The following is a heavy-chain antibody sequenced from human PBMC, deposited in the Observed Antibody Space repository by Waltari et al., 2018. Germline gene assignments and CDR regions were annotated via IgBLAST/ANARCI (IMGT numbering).Heavy chain of an antibody. CDR2: TAHRGVT. J-gene: IGHJ4*02. V-gene: IGHV4-34*02. CDR1: GVTLTGYY. Sequence: QVQLKQWGTGLLRPSETLSLKCAVYGVTLTGYYWTWVRQSPGKGLEWIGETAHRGVTNINLSLMSRVFMSVDTSDKQLSLKLRSVTAADTAVYYCARHQRRGLRGLDVWGQGTQVAVSS. D-gene: IGHD1-26*01. CDR3: ARHQRRGLRGLDV.